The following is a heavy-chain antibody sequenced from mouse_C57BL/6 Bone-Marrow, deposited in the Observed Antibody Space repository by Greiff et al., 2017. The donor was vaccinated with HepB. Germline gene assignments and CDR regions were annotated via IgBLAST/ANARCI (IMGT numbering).Heavy chain of an antibody. CDR2: IRNKANGYTT. Sequence: EVQLVESGGGLVQPGGSLSLSCAASGFTFTDYYMSWVRQPPGKALEWLGFIRNKANGYTTEYSASVKGRFTISRDNSQSILYLQMNALRAEDSATYYCATHRYYDDDEDAMDYWGQGTSVTVSS. D-gene: IGHD2-4*01. V-gene: IGHV7-3*01. CDR3: ATHRYYDDDEDAMDY. J-gene: IGHJ4*01. CDR1: GFTFTDYY.